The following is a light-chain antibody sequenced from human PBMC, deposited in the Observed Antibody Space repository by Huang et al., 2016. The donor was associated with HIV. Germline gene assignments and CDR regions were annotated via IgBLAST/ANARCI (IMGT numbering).Light chain of an antibody. V-gene: IGKV3D-20*01. CDR3: QQYSSSPYT. Sequence: EILLTQSPGTLSLSPGQRATLSCGASRSVSKHYLAWYQHKPGLAPRLIIYDTSNRATGIPDRFSGSGSGSDFTLTISRLEPEDFAVYYCQQYSSSPYTFGQGTKL. CDR2: DTS. CDR1: RSVSKHY. J-gene: IGKJ2*01.